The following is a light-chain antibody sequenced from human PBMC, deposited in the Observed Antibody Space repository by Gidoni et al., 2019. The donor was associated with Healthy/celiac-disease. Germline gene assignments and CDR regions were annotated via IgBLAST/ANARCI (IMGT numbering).Light chain of an antibody. CDR3: SSYTSSSTNWV. CDR1: SSDVGGYNY. CDR2: DVS. J-gene: IGLJ3*02. Sequence: SALTQPASASGSPGQSITISCTGTSSDVGGYNYVSWYQQHPGKAPKLMIYDVSNRPSGVSNRFSGPKSGNTASLTISGLQAEDEADYYCSSYTSSSTNWVFGGGTKLTVL. V-gene: IGLV2-14*01.